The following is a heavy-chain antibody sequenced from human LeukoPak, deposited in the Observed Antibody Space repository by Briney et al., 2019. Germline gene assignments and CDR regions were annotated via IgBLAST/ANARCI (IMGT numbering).Heavy chain of an antibody. V-gene: IGHV4-59*01. CDR3: ARAGYYYDSSGYYYGPYYFGY. CDR2: IYYSGST. J-gene: IGHJ4*02. D-gene: IGHD3-22*01. Sequence: SETLSLTCTVSGGSISSYYWSWIRQPPGKGLEWIGYIYYSGSTNYNPSLKSRVTISVDTSKNQFSLKLSSVTAADTAVYYCARAGYYYDSSGYYYGPYYFGYWGQGTLVTVSS. CDR1: GGSISSYY.